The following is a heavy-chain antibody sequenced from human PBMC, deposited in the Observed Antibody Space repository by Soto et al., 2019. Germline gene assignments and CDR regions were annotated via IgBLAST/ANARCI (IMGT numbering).Heavy chain of an antibody. CDR1: GHSISSYY. CDR3: ARAAYFYKNTGYSEGDN. D-gene: IGHD3-22*01. J-gene: IGHJ4*02. V-gene: IGHV4-59*07. Sequence: SDTLSLTCTVSGHSISSYYWSWIRQPPGKGLEWIGYIYYSGSTNYNPSLKSRVTISVDTSKNQFSLKLSSVTAADTAVYYCARAAYFYKNTGYSEGDNWGQEDVLTVSS. CDR2: IYYSGST.